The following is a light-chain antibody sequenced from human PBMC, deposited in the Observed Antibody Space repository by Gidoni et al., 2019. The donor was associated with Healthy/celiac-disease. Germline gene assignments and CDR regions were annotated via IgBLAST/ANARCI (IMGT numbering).Light chain of an antibody. CDR3: QQYDNLPLFT. Sequence: DIQMTQSPSSLSASVGDRVTITCQASQDISNYLNWYQQKPGKAPKLLIYDASNLETGVTSRFNGSRSGTDFTFTISSLQHEDIATYYCQQYDNLPLFTFGPGTKVDIK. J-gene: IGKJ3*01. CDR2: DAS. V-gene: IGKV1-33*01. CDR1: QDISNY.